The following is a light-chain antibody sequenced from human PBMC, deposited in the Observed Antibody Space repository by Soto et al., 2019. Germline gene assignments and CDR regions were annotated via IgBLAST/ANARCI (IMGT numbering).Light chain of an antibody. Sequence: SYELTQSLSVLVALGQTARITCGGNNIKNKNVHWYQQKPGQAPVLVIYRDANRPSGIPERFSGSNSGNTATLTISRVQAGDEADYYCQVWDSSTWVFGGGTKLTVL. V-gene: IGLV3-9*01. J-gene: IGLJ3*02. CDR2: RDA. CDR3: QVWDSSTWV. CDR1: NIKNKN.